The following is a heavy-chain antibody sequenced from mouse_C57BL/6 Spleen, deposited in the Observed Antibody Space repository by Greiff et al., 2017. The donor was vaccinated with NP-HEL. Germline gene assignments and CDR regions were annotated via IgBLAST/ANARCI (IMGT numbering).Heavy chain of an antibody. D-gene: IGHD2-3*01. Sequence: EVKLMESEGGLVQPGSSMKLSCTASGFTFSDYYMAWVRQVPEKGLEWVANINYDGSSTYYLDSLKSRFIISRDNAKNILYLQMSSLKSEDTATYYCARDQDGYYPYWYFDVWGTGTTVTVSS. CDR1: GFTFSDYY. CDR3: ARDQDGYYPYWYFDV. CDR2: INYDGSST. J-gene: IGHJ1*03. V-gene: IGHV5-16*01.